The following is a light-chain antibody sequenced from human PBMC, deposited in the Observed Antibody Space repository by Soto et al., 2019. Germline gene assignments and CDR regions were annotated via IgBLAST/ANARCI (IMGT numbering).Light chain of an antibody. Sequence: QSALTQPASVSGSPGQSITISCTGTSSDVGSYNLVSWYQQHPDKAPKLMIYEGSQRPSGVSSRFSGSKSGNTASLTISGLQAEDEADYYCCSYTGSSTFWVFGGGTKLTVL. V-gene: IGLV2-23*03. CDR2: EGS. CDR1: SSDVGSYNL. J-gene: IGLJ3*02. CDR3: CSYTGSSTFWV.